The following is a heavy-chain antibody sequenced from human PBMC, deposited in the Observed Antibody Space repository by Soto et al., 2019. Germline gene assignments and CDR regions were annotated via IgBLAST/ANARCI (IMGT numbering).Heavy chain of an antibody. CDR3: ARGGAFNPADITMVRGVIDY. CDR2: INHSGST. D-gene: IGHD3-10*01. CDR1: GGSFSGYY. Sequence: QVQLQQWGAGLLKPSETLSLTCAVYGGSFSGYYWSWIRQPPGKGLEWIGEINHSGSTNYNPSLKRRVTISVDTSKNQFSLKLSSVTAADTAVYYCARGGAFNPADITMVRGVIDYWGQGTLVTVSS. V-gene: IGHV4-34*01. J-gene: IGHJ4*02.